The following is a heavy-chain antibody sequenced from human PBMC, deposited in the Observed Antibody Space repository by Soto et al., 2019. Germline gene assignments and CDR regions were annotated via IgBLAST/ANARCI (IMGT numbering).Heavy chain of an antibody. V-gene: IGHV1-69*13. J-gene: IGHJ6*02. D-gene: IGHD5-18*01. CDR2: IIPIFSTA. CDR1: GGSFTYT. CDR3: ARLHSHGTYGMDV. Sequence: SVKVSCKASGGSFTYTLSWVRQAPGQGLEWMGGIIPIFSTANYAQKFQGRVTITADESTKTAYMELSTLRSEDTAVYYCARLHSHGTYGMDVWGQGTTVTVS.